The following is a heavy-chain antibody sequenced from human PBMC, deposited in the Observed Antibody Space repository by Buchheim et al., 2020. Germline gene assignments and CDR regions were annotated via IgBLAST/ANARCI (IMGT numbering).Heavy chain of an antibody. CDR1: GFAFRSYW. V-gene: IGHV3-74*01. J-gene: IGHJ4*02. CDR2: INTDGSSA. D-gene: IGHD5-12*01. Sequence: EVQLVESGGGLNQPGGSLRLPCAASGFAFRSYWMHWVRQAPGQGLVWVSRINTDGSSANYADSVKGRFTISRDNAKNTLSLQMNSLRAEDTAIYYCAREDHSGYDSFDYWGQGAL. CDR3: AREDHSGYDSFDY.